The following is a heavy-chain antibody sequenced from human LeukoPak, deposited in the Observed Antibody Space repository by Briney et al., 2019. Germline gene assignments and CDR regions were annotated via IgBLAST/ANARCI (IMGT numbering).Heavy chain of an antibody. CDR2: INHSGST. J-gene: IGHJ6*03. V-gene: IGHV4-34*01. Sequence: SETLSLTCAVYGGSFSGYYWGWIRQPPGKGLEWIGEINHSGSTNYNPSLKSRVTISVDTSKNQFSLKLSSVTAADTAVYYCAGDSITTYYMDVWGKGTTVTVSS. CDR1: GGSFSGYY. CDR3: AGDSITTYYMDV. D-gene: IGHD3-10*01.